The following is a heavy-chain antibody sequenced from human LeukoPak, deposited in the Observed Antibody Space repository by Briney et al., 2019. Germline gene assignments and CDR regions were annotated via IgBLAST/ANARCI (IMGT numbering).Heavy chain of an antibody. Sequence: PGGSLRLSCVASGFTFDEYAMHWVRHVPGKGLEWVIGISGDSDRIDYADSVKGRFTISRDNAKNSVYLQMNSLRAEDTALYYCAKDRAIFVHYFDGWGQGTLVTVSS. CDR1: GFTFDEYA. CDR3: AKDRAIFVHYFDG. CDR2: ISGDSDRI. D-gene: IGHD3-9*01. V-gene: IGHV3-9*01. J-gene: IGHJ4*02.